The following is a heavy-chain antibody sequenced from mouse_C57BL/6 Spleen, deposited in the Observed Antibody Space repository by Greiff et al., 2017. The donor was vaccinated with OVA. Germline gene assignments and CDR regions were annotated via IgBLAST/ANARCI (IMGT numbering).Heavy chain of an antibody. J-gene: IGHJ1*03. V-gene: IGHV1-64*01. CDR1: GYTFTSYW. CDR3: ARQYGSRYWYFDV. Sequence: VQLQQPGAELVKPGASVKLSCKASGYTFTSYWMHWVKQRPGQGLEWIGMIHPNSGSTNYNEKFKSKATLTVDKSSSTAYMQLSSLTSEDSAVYYCARQYGSRYWYFDVWGTGTTVTVSS. CDR2: IHPNSGST. D-gene: IGHD1-1*01.